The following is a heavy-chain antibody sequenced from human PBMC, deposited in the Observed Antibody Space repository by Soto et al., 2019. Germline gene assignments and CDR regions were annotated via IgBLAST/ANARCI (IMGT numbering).Heavy chain of an antibody. Sequence: EVQLVESGGGLVKRGGSLRLSCAASGFTFSTYSMNWVRQAPGKGLEWISYITSSSTTIYYADSAKGRFTISRDNAKNSLYLQMNSLRDEDTAVYYCARDNGLAGSFDPWGQGTLVTVSS. CDR3: ARDNGLAGSFDP. CDR2: ITSSSTTI. D-gene: IGHD6-13*01. CDR1: GFTFSTYS. V-gene: IGHV3-48*02. J-gene: IGHJ5*02.